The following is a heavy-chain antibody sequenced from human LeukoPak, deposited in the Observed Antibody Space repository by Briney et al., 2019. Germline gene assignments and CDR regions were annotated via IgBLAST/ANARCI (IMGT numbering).Heavy chain of an antibody. V-gene: IGHV3-23*01. J-gene: IGHJ3*02. D-gene: IGHD3-10*01. CDR3: ARAITMVRGVIDAFDI. CDR2: ISGSGGST. Sequence: QPGGSLRLSCAASGFTFSSYSMNWVRQAPGKGLEWVSAISGSGGSTYYADSVKGRFTISRDNSKNTLYLQMNSLRAEDTAVYYCARAITMVRGVIDAFDIWGQGTMVTVSS. CDR1: GFTFSSYS.